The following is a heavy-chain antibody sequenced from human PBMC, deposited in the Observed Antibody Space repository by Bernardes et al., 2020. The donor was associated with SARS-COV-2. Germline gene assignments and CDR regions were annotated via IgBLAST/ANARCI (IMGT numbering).Heavy chain of an antibody. D-gene: IGHD5-12*01. CDR3: ARAPPWLSWFDP. CDR1: GGSFSGYY. Sequence: SETLSLTCTVYGGSFSGYYWSWIRQPPEKGLEWIGEINHSGSTKYNPSLKSRVTISVDTSKNQFSLKLNSVTAADTAVYYCARAPPWLSWFDPWGQGTLVTVSS. CDR2: INHSGST. J-gene: IGHJ5*02. V-gene: IGHV4-34*01.